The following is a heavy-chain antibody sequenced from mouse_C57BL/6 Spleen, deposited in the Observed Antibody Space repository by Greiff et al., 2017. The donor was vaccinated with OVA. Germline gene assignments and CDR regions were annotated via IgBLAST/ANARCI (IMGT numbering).Heavy chain of an antibody. CDR3: AREDFYYGNWYFDV. CDR1: GYSFTGYY. D-gene: IGHD2-1*01. J-gene: IGHJ1*03. V-gene: IGHV1-31*01. Sequence: EVQLQESGPELVKPGASVKISCKASGYSFTGYYMHWVKQSHGNILDWIGYIYPYNGVSSYNQKFKGKATLTVDKSSSTAYMGLRSLTSEDSAVYYCAREDFYYGNWYFDVWGTGTTVTVSS. CDR2: IYPYNGVS.